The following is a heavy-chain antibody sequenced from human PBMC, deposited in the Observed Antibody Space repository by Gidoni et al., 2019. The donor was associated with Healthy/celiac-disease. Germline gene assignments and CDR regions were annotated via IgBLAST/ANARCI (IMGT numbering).Heavy chain of an antibody. J-gene: IGHJ5*02. V-gene: IGHV3-48*02. CDR1: GFTFSRYS. D-gene: IGHD6-19*01. CDR3: ARVRKVAVAGADRFWFDP. CDR2: ISSSSSTI. Sequence: EVQLVESGGGLVQPGGSLRLSCAASGFTFSRYSMNWVRQAPGKGLEWVSYISSSSSTIYYADSVKGRFTISRDNAKNSLYLQMNSLRDEDTAVYYCARVRKVAVAGADRFWFDPWGQGTLVTVSS.